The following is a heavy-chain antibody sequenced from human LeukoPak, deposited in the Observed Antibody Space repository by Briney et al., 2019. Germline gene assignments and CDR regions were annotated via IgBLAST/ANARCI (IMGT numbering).Heavy chain of an antibody. J-gene: IGHJ5*02. D-gene: IGHD3-22*01. CDR2: IYYSGST. CDR3: ARAGLGDYYDYSA. Sequence: SETLSLTCTVSGGSISSSSYYWGWIRQPPGKGLEWIGSIYYSGSTNYNPSLKSRVIISVDTSKNQFSLKLSSVTAADTAVYYCARAGLGDYYDYSAWGQGTLVTVSS. V-gene: IGHV4-39*07. CDR1: GGSISSSSYY.